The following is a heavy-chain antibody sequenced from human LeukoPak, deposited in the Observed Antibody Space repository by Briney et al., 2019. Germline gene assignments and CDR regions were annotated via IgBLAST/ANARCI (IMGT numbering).Heavy chain of an antibody. V-gene: IGHV3-72*01. CDR2: ARDKANSHTT. D-gene: IGHD3-22*01. CDR1: GLTFSDYY. Sequence: ESGGSLRLSCVASGLTFSDYYMDWVRQAPGKGLEWVGRARDKANSHTTVYAASVRGRFIISRDDSKSSLFLQMNGLKTEDTAVYFCARRGFSDSRGYYPDFDYWGRGTLVTVSS. CDR3: ARRGFSDSRGYYPDFDY. J-gene: IGHJ4*02.